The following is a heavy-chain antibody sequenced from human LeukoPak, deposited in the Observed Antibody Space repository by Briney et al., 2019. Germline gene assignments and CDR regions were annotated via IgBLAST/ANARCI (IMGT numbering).Heavy chain of an antibody. J-gene: IGHJ3*02. CDR1: GYTFTSYY. CDR3: ARSRSKVNYGSGSMAFDI. V-gene: IGHV1-46*01. Sequence: ASVKVSCKASGYTFTSYYMHWVRQAPGQGLEWVGIINPSGGSTSYAQKFQGRVTMTRDTSTSTVYMELSSLSAEDTAVYYCARSRSKVNYGSGSMAFDIWGQGTMVTVSS. CDR2: INPSGGST. D-gene: IGHD3-10*01.